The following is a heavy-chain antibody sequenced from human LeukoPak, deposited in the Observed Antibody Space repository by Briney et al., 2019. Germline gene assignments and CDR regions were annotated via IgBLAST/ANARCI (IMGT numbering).Heavy chain of an antibody. CDR3: ARHQRGYSYGYDY. CDR1: GGSISSYY. CDR2: IYYSGST. Sequence: SETLSLTCTVSGGSISSYYWSWIRQPPGKGLEWIGYIYYSGSTNYNPSLKSRVTISVDTSKNQLSLKLSSVTAADTAVYYCARHQRGYSYGYDYWGQGTLVTVSS. V-gene: IGHV4-59*08. J-gene: IGHJ4*02. D-gene: IGHD5-18*01.